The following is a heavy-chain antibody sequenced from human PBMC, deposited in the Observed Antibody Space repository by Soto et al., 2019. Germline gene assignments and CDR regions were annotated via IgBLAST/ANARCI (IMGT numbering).Heavy chain of an antibody. CDR3: SLNYYDPSGYFANEYFQH. Sequence: GGSLRLSCAASGFTFSGSAMHWVRQASGKGLEWVGRIRSKPNSYATAYAASVKGRFTISRDDSKSTAYLQMNSLKTEDTAVYYCSLNYYDPSGYFANEYFQHWGQGTLVTVSS. CDR2: IRSKPNSYAT. J-gene: IGHJ1*01. CDR1: GFTFSGSA. D-gene: IGHD3-22*01. V-gene: IGHV3-73*01.